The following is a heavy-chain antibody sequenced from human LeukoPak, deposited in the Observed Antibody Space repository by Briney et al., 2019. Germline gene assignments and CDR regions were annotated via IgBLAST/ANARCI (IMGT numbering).Heavy chain of an antibody. Sequence: GASVKVSCKASGYTFIGYYMHRVRQAPGQGLEYMGWINPNSGDTNHAQNFQGRVTLTRDTSISTAYMELSSLRSDDSAVYYCSGGTCRQGFDYWGQGTLVTVSS. CDR1: GYTFIGYY. V-gene: IGHV1-2*02. CDR2: INPNSGDT. J-gene: IGHJ4*02. CDR3: SGGTCRQGFDY. D-gene: IGHD2-15*01.